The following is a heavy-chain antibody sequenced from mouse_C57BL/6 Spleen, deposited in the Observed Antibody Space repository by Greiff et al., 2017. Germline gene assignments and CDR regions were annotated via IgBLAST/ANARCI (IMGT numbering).Heavy chain of an antibody. D-gene: IGHD2-4*01. CDR1: GYSITSGYY. CDR2: ISYDGSN. V-gene: IGHV3-6*01. Sequence: EVKVEESGPGLVKPSQSLSLTCSVTGYSITSGYYWNWIRQFPGNKLEWMGYISYDGSNNYNPSLKNRISITRDTSKNQFFLKLNSVTTEDTATYYCARDEGYYDYEFAYWGQGTLVTVSA. CDR3: ARDEGYYDYEFAY. J-gene: IGHJ3*01.